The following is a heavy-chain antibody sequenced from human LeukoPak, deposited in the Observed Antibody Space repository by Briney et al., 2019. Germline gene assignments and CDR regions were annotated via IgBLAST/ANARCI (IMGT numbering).Heavy chain of an antibody. J-gene: IGHJ4*02. CDR2: ISSSSSYI. CDR3: ARSHTVTPGFDY. CDR1: GFTFSSYS. D-gene: IGHD4-17*01. Sequence: PGGSLRLSCAASGFTFSSYSMNWVRQAPGKGLEWVSSISSSSSYIYYADSVKGRFTISRDNAKNSLYLQMNSLRAEDTAVYYCARSHTVTPGFDYWGQGTLVTVSS. V-gene: IGHV3-21*01.